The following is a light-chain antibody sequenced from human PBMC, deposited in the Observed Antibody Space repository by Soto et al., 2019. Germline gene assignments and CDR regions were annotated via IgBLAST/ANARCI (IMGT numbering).Light chain of an antibody. J-gene: IGLJ1*01. Sequence: QSGLTQPASVSGSPGQSITISCTGTSSDVGRYNYVSWYQQHPGKAPKLTIYDVSNRPSGVSSRFSGSKSGNTASLTISGLQAEDEADYYCSSFTSSSTYVFGTGTKLTVL. V-gene: IGLV2-14*01. CDR1: SSDVGRYNY. CDR2: DVS. CDR3: SSFTSSSTYV.